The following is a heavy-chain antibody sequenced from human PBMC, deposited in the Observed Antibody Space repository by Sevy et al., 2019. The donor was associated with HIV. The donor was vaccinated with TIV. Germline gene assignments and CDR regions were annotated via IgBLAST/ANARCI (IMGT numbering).Heavy chain of an antibody. Sequence: GGSLRLSCAASGFTFSSYGMHWVRQAPGKGLEWVAFIRYDGSNKYYADSVKGRFTISRDNSKNTLYLQMNSLRAEDTAVYYCAKDRGGATEGSFDYWGQGTLVTVSS. D-gene: IGHD1-26*01. CDR2: IRYDGSNK. J-gene: IGHJ4*02. CDR1: GFTFSSYG. V-gene: IGHV3-30*02. CDR3: AKDRGGATEGSFDY.